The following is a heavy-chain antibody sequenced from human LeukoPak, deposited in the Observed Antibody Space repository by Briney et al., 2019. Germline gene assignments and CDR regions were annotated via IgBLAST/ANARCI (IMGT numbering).Heavy chain of an antibody. CDR1: GYXFTAYF. Sequence: ASVKVSCKASGYXFTAYFIHWVRQAPGQGLEWMGWINPDSGGTNYAQKFQGRITMTRDTSISTAYMELSGLRSDDTAVYYCARAYFGYVSGSTFDYWGQGTLVTVSS. V-gene: IGHV1-2*02. J-gene: IGHJ4*02. CDR3: ARAYFGYVSGSTFDY. CDR2: INPDSGGT. D-gene: IGHD3-10*01.